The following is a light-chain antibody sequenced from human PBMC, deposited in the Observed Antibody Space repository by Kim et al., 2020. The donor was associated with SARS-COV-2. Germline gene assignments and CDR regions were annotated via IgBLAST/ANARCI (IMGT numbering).Light chain of an antibody. CDR2: AAS. CDR3: QQSYTFPYT. J-gene: IGKJ2*01. V-gene: IGKV1-39*01. CDR1: QSVITF. Sequence: SASIGDRVIITCRASQSVITFLDWYQQRPGKGPKPLIYAASSLQSGVPSRFGGSGSGTDFTLTISSLQPEDFATYYCQQSYTFPYTFGQGTKLEI.